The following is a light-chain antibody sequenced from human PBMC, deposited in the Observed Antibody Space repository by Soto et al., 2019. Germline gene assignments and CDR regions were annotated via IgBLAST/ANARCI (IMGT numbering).Light chain of an antibody. CDR1: QSVSSSY. V-gene: IGKV3-20*01. J-gene: IGKJ1*01. Sequence: EILLTQSPGTLSLSPGERATLSCRASQSVSSSYLAWYQQKPGQAPRLLIYGASSRATGIPDRFSGSGSGTDFTLTISRLGPEDFAVYYCQQYVTLPWTFGQGTKVDIK. CDR3: QQYVTLPWT. CDR2: GAS.